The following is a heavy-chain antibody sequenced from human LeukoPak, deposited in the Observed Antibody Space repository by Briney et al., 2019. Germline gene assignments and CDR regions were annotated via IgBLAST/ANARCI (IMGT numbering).Heavy chain of an antibody. D-gene: IGHD3-10*01. J-gene: IGHJ4*02. CDR2: ISYDGSNK. V-gene: IGHV3-30-3*01. CDR3: AREGVSYYGSGSCGHSFDY. Sequence: PGGSLRLSCAAPGFTFSSNAMQWVRQAPGKGLEWVAVISYDGSNKYYADSVKGPFTISRDNSKNTLYMQMNSLIAEDTAVYYCAREGVSYYGSGSCGHSFDYWGQGTLVTVSS. CDR1: GFTFSSNA.